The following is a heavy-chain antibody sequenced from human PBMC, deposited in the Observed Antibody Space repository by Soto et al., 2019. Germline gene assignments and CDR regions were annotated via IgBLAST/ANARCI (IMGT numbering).Heavy chain of an antibody. V-gene: IGHV3-23*01. D-gene: IGHD3-16*02. J-gene: IGHJ1*01. Sequence: PGGSLRLSCAASGFTFSSYAMSWVRQAPGKGLEWVSAISGSGGSTYYADSVKGRFTISRDNSKNTLYLQMNSLRAEDTAVYYCAKGPIYDYVWGSYRQEYFQHWGQGTLVTVSS. CDR1: GFTFSSYA. CDR2: ISGSGGST. CDR3: AKGPIYDYVWGSYRQEYFQH.